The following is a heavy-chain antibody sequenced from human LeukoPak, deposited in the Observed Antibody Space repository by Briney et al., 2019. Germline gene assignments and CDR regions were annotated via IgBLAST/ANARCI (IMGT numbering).Heavy chain of an antibody. CDR3: AKDKYLEYDFWSGSFDY. Sequence: GGSLRLSCAASGFTFSSYAMSWVRQVPGEWLEWVSAISGRGGSTYYADSGKGRFTISRDNSTNPLYLQMNSLRAEDTAVYYCAKDKYLEYDFWSGSFDYWGQGTLVTVSS. CDR2: ISGRGGST. CDR1: GFTFSSYA. J-gene: IGHJ4*02. D-gene: IGHD3-3*01. V-gene: IGHV3-23*01.